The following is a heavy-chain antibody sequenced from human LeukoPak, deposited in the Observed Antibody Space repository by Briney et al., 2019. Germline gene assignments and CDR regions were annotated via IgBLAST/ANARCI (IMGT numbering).Heavy chain of an antibody. CDR3: TTVPDFDY. CDR1: GFTFSNAW. Sequence: PGGSLRLSCAASGFTFSNAWVSWVRQAPGKGLEWVGRIKSNSDGVTTDYAAPVKGRFTISRDDSKNTLYLQMNSLKTEDTAVYYCTTVPDFDYWGQGTLVTVSS. CDR2: IKSNSDGVTT. V-gene: IGHV3-15*01. J-gene: IGHJ4*02.